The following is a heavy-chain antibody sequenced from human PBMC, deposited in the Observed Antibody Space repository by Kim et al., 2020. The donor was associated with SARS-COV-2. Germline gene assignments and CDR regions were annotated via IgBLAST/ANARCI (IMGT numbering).Heavy chain of an antibody. J-gene: IGHJ4*02. Sequence: AQKFQGRVTMTEDTSTDTADMELSSLRSEDTAVYYCATTPTYSYGSYVDYWGQGTLVTVSS. D-gene: IGHD5-18*01. V-gene: IGHV1-24*01. CDR3: ATTPTYSYGSYVDY.